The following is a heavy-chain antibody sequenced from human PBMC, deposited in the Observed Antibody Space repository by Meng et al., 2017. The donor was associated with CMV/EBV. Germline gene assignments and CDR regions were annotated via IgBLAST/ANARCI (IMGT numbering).Heavy chain of an antibody. CDR3: ARALVDTAMVTPTYYYYGMDV. V-gene: IGHV3-21*01. D-gene: IGHD5-18*01. CDR2: ISSSSSYI. Sequence: VGSLRLSCAASGFTFSSYSMNWVRQAPGKGLEWVSSISSSSSYIYSADSVKGRFTISRDNAKNSLYLQMNSLRAEDTAVYYCARALVDTAMVTPTYYYYGMDVWGQGTTVTVSS. J-gene: IGHJ6*02. CDR1: GFTFSSYS.